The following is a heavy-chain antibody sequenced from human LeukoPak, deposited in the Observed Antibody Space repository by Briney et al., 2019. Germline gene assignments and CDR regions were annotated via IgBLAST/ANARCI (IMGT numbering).Heavy chain of an antibody. CDR2: IIPILGTA. CDR3: ASGPYSSSSFSYYYGMDV. D-gene: IGHD6-6*01. J-gene: IGHJ6*02. Sequence: SVKVSCKASGGTFSSYAISWVRQAPGQGLEWMGGIIPILGTANYAQKFQGRVTITADESTSTAYMELSSLRSEDTAVYYCASGPYSSSSFSYYYGMDVWGQGTTVAVSS. CDR1: GGTFSSYA. V-gene: IGHV1-69*13.